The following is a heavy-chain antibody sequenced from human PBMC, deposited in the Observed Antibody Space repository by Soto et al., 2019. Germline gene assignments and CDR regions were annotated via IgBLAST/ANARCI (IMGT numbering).Heavy chain of an antibody. Sequence: QVQLQQWGAGLLKPSETLSLTCAVYGVSFSGYYWSWIRQPPGKGLGWIGEINHSGSTNYNPSLKSRHIIAVDTSKNQFSLQLSSVTAADTAVYYCARGPTFLLWFGESNGFDPWGQGTLVTVSS. V-gene: IGHV4-34*01. CDR3: ARGPTFLLWFGESNGFDP. CDR1: GVSFSGYY. D-gene: IGHD3-10*01. CDR2: INHSGST. J-gene: IGHJ5*02.